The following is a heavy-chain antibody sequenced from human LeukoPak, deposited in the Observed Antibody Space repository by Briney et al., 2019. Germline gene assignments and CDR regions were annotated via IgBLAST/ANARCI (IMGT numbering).Heavy chain of an antibody. J-gene: IGHJ5*02. V-gene: IGHV4-31*03. CDR2: IYYSGST. CDR3: ASRGNYYDSSGYENWFDP. CDR1: GGSLSSGGYC. Sequence: SETLSLTCTVSGGSLSSGGYCWSWIRQHPGKGLEWIGYIYYSGSTYYNPSLKSRVTISVDTSKNQFSLKLSSVTAADTAVYYCASRGNYYDSSGYENWFDPWGQGTLVTVSS. D-gene: IGHD3-22*01.